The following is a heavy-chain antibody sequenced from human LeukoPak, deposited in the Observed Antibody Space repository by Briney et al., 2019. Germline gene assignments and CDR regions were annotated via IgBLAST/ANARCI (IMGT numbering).Heavy chain of an antibody. CDR2: INSDGSST. D-gene: IGHD3-10*01. CDR1: GFTFSSYW. J-gene: IGHJ4*02. CDR3: ARVKYYGSGSYFTFDY. V-gene: IGHV3-74*01. Sequence: GGSLRLSCAASGFTFSSYWMHWVRQAPGKGLVWVSRINSDGSSTSYADSVKGRFTISRDNAKNTLYLQMNSLRAEDTAVYYCARVKYYGSGSYFTFDYWGQGTLVTVSS.